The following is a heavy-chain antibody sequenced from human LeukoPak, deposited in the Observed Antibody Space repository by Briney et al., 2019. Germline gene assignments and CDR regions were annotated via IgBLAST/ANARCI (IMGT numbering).Heavy chain of an antibody. D-gene: IGHD2-21*01. CDR1: GYSFMSSA. CDR2: ITIYNGDT. Sequence: GASVKVSCKASGYSFMSSAISWVRQAPGQGLEWMGWITIYNGDTHYAQNLQGRVTMTTDISTNTAYMELTSLRSNDTAVYYCARSASLLNAFDIWGQGTLVTVAS. J-gene: IGHJ3*02. CDR3: ARSASLLNAFDI. V-gene: IGHV1-18*01.